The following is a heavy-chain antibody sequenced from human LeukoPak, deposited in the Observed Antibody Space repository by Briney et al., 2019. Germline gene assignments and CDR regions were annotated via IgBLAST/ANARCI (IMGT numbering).Heavy chain of an antibody. Sequence: SETLSLTCAGSGYSISSGYYWGWIRQPPGKGLEWIGSIYHSGSTYYNPSLKSRVTISVDTSKNQFSLKLSSVTAADTAVYYCARQPYSSSSGYFDYWGQGTLVTVSS. CDR3: ARQPYSSSSGYFDY. J-gene: IGHJ4*02. D-gene: IGHD6-6*01. CDR2: IYHSGST. V-gene: IGHV4-38-2*01. CDR1: GYSISSGYY.